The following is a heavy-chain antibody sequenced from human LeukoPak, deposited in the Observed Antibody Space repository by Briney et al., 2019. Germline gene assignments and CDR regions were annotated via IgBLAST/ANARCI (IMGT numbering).Heavy chain of an antibody. J-gene: IGHJ4*02. V-gene: IGHV4-59*01. CDR1: GGSISSYY. Sequence: SETLSLTCTVTGGSISSYYWSWIRQPPGKGLEWIGYIYYSGSTNYNPSLKSRVTISVDTSKNQFSLKLNSVTAADTAVYYCARVSGYDWESFYDYWGQGTLVTVSS. CDR2: IYYSGST. CDR3: ARVSGYDWESFYDY. D-gene: IGHD5-12*01.